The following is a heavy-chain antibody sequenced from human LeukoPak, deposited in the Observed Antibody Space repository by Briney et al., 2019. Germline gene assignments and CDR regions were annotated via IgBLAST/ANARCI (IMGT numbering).Heavy chain of an antibody. CDR1: GGTFSSYA. D-gene: IGHD6-19*01. J-gene: IGHJ3*02. Sequence: SVKVSCKASGGTFSSYAISWVRQAPGQGLEWMGGIIPILGTANYAQKFQGRVTITADKSTSTAYMELSSLRSEDTAVYYCARVAAVAGTMAFDIWGQGTVVTVSS. CDR3: ARVAAVAGTMAFDI. CDR2: IIPILGTA. V-gene: IGHV1-69*06.